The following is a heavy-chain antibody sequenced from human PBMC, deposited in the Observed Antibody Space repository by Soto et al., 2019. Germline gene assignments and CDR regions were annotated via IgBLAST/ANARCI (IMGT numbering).Heavy chain of an antibody. CDR3: ARDLYCSSTSCYFAFDI. V-gene: IGHV1-2*04. J-gene: IGHJ3*02. Sequence: ASVKVSCKASGYTFTGYYMHWVRQAPGQGLEWMGWINPNSGGTNYAQKFQGWVTMTRDTSISTAYMELSRLRSDDTAVYYCARDLYCSSTSCYFAFDIWGQGTMVTVSS. CDR1: GYTFTGYY. D-gene: IGHD2-2*01. CDR2: INPNSGGT.